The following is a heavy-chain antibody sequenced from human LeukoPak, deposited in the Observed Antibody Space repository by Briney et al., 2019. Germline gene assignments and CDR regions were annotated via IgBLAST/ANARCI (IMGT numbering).Heavy chain of an antibody. Sequence: SETLSLTCTVSGGSISSGSYYWSWIRQPAGKGLEWIGSIYTSGSTNYNPSLKSRVTISVDTSKNQFSLKLSSVTAADTAVYYCARASFYYDSSGYSIAFDIWGQGTMVTVSS. J-gene: IGHJ3*02. CDR2: IYTSGST. V-gene: IGHV4-61*02. CDR3: ARASFYYDSSGYSIAFDI. D-gene: IGHD3-22*01. CDR1: GGSISSGSYY.